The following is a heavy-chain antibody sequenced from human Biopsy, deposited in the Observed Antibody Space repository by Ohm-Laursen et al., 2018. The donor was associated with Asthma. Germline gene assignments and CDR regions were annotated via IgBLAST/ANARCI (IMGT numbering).Heavy chain of an antibody. CDR2: TYSSGST. J-gene: IGHJ4*02. CDR3: AKGERLYYGSDSKYMQPVPLGD. Sequence: SLRLSCTASGFTVTTNSISWVRQAPGKGLEWVSVTYSSGSTYYADSVKGRFTISRDKSENTLYLQMNSLRAGDTAVYYCAKGERLYYGSDSKYMQPVPLGDWGQGTLVIVSA. CDR1: GFTVTTNS. V-gene: IGHV3-53*01. D-gene: IGHD3-10*01.